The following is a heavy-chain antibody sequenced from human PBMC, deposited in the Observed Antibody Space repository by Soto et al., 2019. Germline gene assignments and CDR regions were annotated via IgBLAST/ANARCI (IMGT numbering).Heavy chain of an antibody. CDR1: GFTFSSYG. D-gene: IGHD1-26*01. J-gene: IGHJ3*02. Sequence: QVQLVESGGGVVQPGRSLRLSCAASGFTFSSYGMHWVRQAPGKGLEWVAVISYDGSNKYYADSVKGRFTISRDNSKNTLYLQMNSVRAEDTAVYYCAKDGMGWELLADAFDIWGQGTMVTVSS. CDR2: ISYDGSNK. V-gene: IGHV3-30*18. CDR3: AKDGMGWELLADAFDI.